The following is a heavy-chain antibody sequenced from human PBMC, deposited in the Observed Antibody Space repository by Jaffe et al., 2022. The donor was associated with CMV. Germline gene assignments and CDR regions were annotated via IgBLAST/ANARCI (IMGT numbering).Heavy chain of an antibody. J-gene: IGHJ6*02. Sequence: EVQLVESGGGLVKPGGSLRLSCAASGFTFSSYSMNWVRQAPGKGLEWVSSISSSSSYIYYADSVKGRFTISRDNAKNSLYLQMNSLRAEDTAVYYCAREGAVAGTFHYYYYGMDVWGQGTTVTVSS. CDR2: ISSSSSYI. D-gene: IGHD6-19*01. CDR1: GFTFSSYS. CDR3: AREGAVAGTFHYYYYGMDV. V-gene: IGHV3-21*01.